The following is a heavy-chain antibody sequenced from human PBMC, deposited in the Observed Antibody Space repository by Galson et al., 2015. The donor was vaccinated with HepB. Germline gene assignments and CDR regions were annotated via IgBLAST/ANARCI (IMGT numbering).Heavy chain of an antibody. CDR1: GFTFSSYG. Sequence: SLRLSCAASGFTFSSYGMHWVRQAPGKGLEWVAVISYDGSNKYYADSVKGRFTISRDNSKNTLYLQMNSLRAEDTAVYYCAKVRSRGVIIISLDYWGQGTLVTVSS. CDR3: AKVRSRGVIIISLDY. J-gene: IGHJ4*02. D-gene: IGHD3-10*01. CDR2: ISYDGSNK. V-gene: IGHV3-30*18.